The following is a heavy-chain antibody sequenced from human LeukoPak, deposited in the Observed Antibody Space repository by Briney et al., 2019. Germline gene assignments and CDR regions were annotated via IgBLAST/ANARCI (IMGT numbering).Heavy chain of an antibody. V-gene: IGHV3-48*04. CDR1: GFTFSSYS. CDR3: ARDVGWYYDSSGSYFDY. Sequence: GGSLRLSCAASGFTFSSYSMNWVRQAPGKGLEWVSYISSSSSTIYYADSVKGRFTISRDNAKNSLYLQMNSLRAEDTAVYYCARDVGWYYDSSGSYFDYWGQGTLVTVSS. J-gene: IGHJ4*02. D-gene: IGHD3-22*01. CDR2: ISSSSSTI.